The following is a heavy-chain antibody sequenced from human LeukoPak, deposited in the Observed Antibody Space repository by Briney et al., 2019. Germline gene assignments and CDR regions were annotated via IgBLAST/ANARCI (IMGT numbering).Heavy chain of an antibody. CDR3: ARSAPYGSGSPKGPYFDY. CDR2: IYSGGST. CDR1: GFTVSSNY. J-gene: IGHJ4*02. V-gene: IGHV3-66*01. Sequence: GGALRLSCAASGFTVSSNYMSWVRQAPGKGLEWVSVIYSGGSTYYADSVKGRFTISRDNSKNTLYLQMNSLRAEDTAVYYCARSAPYGSGSPKGPYFDYWGQGTLVTVSS. D-gene: IGHD3-10*01.